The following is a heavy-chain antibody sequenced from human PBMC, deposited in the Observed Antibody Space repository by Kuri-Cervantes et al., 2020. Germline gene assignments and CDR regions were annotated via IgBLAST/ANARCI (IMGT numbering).Heavy chain of an antibody. V-gene: IGHV3-23*01. CDR2: ISGSGGST. Sequence: GESLKISCAASGFTFSSYAMSWVRQAPGKGLEWVSAISGSGGSTYYADSVKGRFTIPRDNSKNTLYLQRNSLRAEDTAVYYCATQRRGTTTWGQGTLVTVSS. CDR1: GFTFSSYA. D-gene: IGHD1-1*01. CDR3: ATQRRGTTT. J-gene: IGHJ4*02.